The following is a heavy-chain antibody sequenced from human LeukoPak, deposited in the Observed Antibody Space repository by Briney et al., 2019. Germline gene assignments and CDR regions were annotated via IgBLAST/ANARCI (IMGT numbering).Heavy chain of an antibody. J-gene: IGHJ5*02. CDR3: ASSLVSWFDP. CDR1: GFTVSSNY. CDR2: IYSGGNT. V-gene: IGHV3-53*01. Sequence: GGSLRLSCAASGFTVSSNYMSWVRQAPGKGLEWVSLIYSGGNTYYADSVKGRFTISRDNFKNTLYLQMNSLRVEDTAVYYCASSLVSWFDPWGQGTLVTVSS. D-gene: IGHD6-6*01.